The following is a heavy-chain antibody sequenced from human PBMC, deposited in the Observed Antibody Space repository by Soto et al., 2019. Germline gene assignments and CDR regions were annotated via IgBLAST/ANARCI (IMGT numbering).Heavy chain of an antibody. CDR3: ARGKRGSSWYRGEEKYYYYGMDV. D-gene: IGHD6-13*01. J-gene: IGHJ6*02. CDR2: IYHSGST. CDR1: GGSISSGGYS. V-gene: IGHV4-30-2*01. Sequence: PSETLSLTCAVSGGSISSGGYSWSWIRQPPGKGLEWIGYIYHSGSTYHNPSLKSRVTFSIDTSKRQFSLKVRSVTAADTAVYYCARGKRGSSWYRGEEKYYYYGMDVWGQGTPVTVSS.